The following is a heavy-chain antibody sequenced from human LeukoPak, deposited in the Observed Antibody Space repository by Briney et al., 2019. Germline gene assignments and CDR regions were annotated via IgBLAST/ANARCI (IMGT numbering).Heavy chain of an antibody. CDR2: IYYSGST. D-gene: IGHD6-19*01. J-gene: IGHJ3*02. V-gene: IGHV4-59*12. Sequence: PSETLSLTCTVSGGSIGSYYWSWIRQPPGKGLEWIGYIYYSGSTNYNPSLKSRVTISVDTSKNQFSLKLSSVTAADTAVYYCARGMGAVAGTGNAFDIWGQGTMVTVSS. CDR3: ARGMGAVAGTGNAFDI. CDR1: GGSIGSYY.